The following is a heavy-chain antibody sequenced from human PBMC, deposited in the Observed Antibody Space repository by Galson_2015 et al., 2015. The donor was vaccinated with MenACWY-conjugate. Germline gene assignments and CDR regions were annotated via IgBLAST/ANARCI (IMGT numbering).Heavy chain of an antibody. CDR2: MYYTGST. CDR1: GGSIRSPY. V-gene: IGHV4-59*11. CDR3: VRDQDRNYNFYGLDV. Sequence: ETLSLTCSVSGGSIRSPYWSWIRQPPGKGLEWIGYMYYTGSTNYNPSLESRVSMSIDTSENQFSLKLTSVTAADTAVYYCVRDQDRNYNFYGLDVWGQGTTVIVSS. J-gene: IGHJ6*02.